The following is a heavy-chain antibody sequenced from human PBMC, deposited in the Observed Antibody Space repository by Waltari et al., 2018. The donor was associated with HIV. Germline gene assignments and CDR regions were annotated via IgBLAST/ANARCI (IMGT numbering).Heavy chain of an antibody. V-gene: IGHV3-72*01. J-gene: IGHJ2*01. D-gene: IGHD5-18*01. CDR1: GLTFRAHQ. CDR3: AREWSLETAMVHWYFDL. CDR2: TRNKANSYIT. Sequence: EVQLVESGGGLVQPGGSLRLSFPAAGLTFRAHQLAWFRQAPGKGLEWVGRTRNKANSYITQYAASVKGRFTISRDDSKNSLYLQMNRLKTEDTAVYYCAREWSLETAMVHWYFDLWGRGTLVTVSS.